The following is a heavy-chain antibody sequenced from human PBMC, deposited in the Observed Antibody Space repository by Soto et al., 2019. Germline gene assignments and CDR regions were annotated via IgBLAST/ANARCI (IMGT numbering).Heavy chain of an antibody. CDR3: AISAHGKFDY. V-gene: IGHV3-23*01. J-gene: IGHJ4*02. Sequence: EVQLLESGGGLVQPGGSLRLSCKASGFSFSSNSMGWLRQAPGKGLDWVSSISDSADRIYYADSVRGRFTFSRDNSNNIMYVQMTSLRGEDTAVYYCAISAHGKFDYWGQGALVTVSS. CDR1: GFSFSSNS. CDR2: ISDSADRI. D-gene: IGHD1-26*01.